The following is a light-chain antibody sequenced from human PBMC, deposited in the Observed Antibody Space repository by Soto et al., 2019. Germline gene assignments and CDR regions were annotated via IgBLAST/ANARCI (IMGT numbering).Light chain of an antibody. CDR1: QGISTY. CDR2: GAS. Sequence: DIQMTRSPSSLFANVGDRVTITCRARQGISTYLHWYKQRPGKATSLLIYGASNLHRGVPSRFSGRGSGTDFTLTISSLQPEDVATYLCQHSRPTPRTFGQGTKVEIK. CDR3: QHSRPTPRT. J-gene: IGKJ1*01. V-gene: IGKV1-39*01.